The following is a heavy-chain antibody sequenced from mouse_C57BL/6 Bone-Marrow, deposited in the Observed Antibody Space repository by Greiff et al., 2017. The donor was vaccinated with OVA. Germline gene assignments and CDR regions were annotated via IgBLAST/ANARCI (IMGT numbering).Heavy chain of an antibody. CDR2: ISSGSSTI. J-gene: IGHJ3*01. CDR1: GFTFSDYG. V-gene: IGHV5-17*01. CDR3: ARKRTGAY. Sequence: EVKLMESGGGLVKPGGSLKLSCAASGFTFSDYGMHWVRQAPEKGLEWVAYISSGSSTIYYADTVKGRFTIARDNAKNTLFLQMTSLRSEDTAMYYCARKRTGAYWGQGTLVTVSA.